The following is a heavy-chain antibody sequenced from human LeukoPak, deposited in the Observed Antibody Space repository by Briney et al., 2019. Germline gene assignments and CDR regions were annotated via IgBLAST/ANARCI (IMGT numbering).Heavy chain of an antibody. D-gene: IGHD1-26*01. Sequence: ASETLSLTCSASGDSISSYYWSWIRQSPGKGLEWIGFIYYSGSTNYNPSLKSRVAISLDKSKSQFSLRLTSVTDADTAVYYCAREISVALSGTLFDYWGQGTLVTVSS. CDR3: AREISVALSGTLFDY. J-gene: IGHJ4*02. CDR1: GDSISSYY. CDR2: IYYSGST. V-gene: IGHV4-59*01.